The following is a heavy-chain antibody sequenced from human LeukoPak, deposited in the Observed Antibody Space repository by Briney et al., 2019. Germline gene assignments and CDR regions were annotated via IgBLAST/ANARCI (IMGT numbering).Heavy chain of an antibody. V-gene: IGHV4-61*01. J-gene: IGHJ4*02. D-gene: IGHD4-23*01. CDR3: AREPRVGNSGHYFDY. CDR1: CGSISSSSYY. CDR2: IYYSGST. Sequence: PSETLSLTCTVSCGSISSSSYYWGWIRQPPGKGLEWIGYIYYSGSTNYNPSLKSRVTISVEPSKNQFSLKLSSVTAADTAVYFCAREPRVGNSGHYFDYWGWGTLVTVSS.